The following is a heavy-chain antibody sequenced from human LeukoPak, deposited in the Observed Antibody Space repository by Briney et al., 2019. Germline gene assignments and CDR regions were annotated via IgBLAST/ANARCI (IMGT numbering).Heavy chain of an antibody. J-gene: IGHJ4*02. D-gene: IGHD6-13*01. CDR3: AREPFFPDSSIYLNY. Sequence: LTGGSLRLSCAASGFTFSSYEMNWVRQAPGKGLEWVSYISSSGSTIYYADSVKGRFTISRDNDKNSLYLQMNSLRAEDTAVYYCAREPFFPDSSIYLNYWGQGTLVTVSS. CDR2: ISSSGSTI. CDR1: GFTFSSYE. V-gene: IGHV3-48*03.